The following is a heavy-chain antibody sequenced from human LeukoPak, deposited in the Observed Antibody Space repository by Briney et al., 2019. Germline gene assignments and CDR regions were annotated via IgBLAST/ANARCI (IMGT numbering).Heavy chain of an antibody. CDR3: AGRRPPYYFDY. J-gene: IGHJ4*02. V-gene: IGHV1-69*05. CDR1: GGTFSSYA. CDR2: IIPIFGTA. Sequence: GASVKVSCKASGGTFSSYAISWVRQAPGQGLEWMGGIIPIFGTANYAQKFQGRVTITTDESTSTAYMELSSLRSEDTAVYYCAGRRPPYYFDYWGQGTLVTVSS.